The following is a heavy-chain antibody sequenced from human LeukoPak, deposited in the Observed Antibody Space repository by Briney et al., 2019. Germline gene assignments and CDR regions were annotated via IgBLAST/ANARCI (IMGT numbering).Heavy chain of an antibody. Sequence: ASVKVSCKVSGYTFTGYYMHWVRQAPGQGLEWMGWINPNSGGTNYAQKFQGRVTMTRDTSISTAYMELSRLRSDDTAVYYCARDPLSDYVWGSYRLNWFDPWGQGTLVTVSS. D-gene: IGHD3-16*02. CDR3: ARDPLSDYVWGSYRLNWFDP. CDR2: INPNSGGT. CDR1: GYTFTGYY. V-gene: IGHV1-2*02. J-gene: IGHJ5*02.